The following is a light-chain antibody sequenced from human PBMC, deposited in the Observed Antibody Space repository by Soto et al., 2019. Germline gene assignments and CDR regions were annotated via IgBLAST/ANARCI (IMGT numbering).Light chain of an antibody. V-gene: IGKV3-15*01. CDR3: QRRHNLHLT. CDR2: GSS. J-gene: IGKJ2*01. Sequence: EIVMPQSPATLSLSPGERASLSCRASPSINSELAWYQQKPGQPPTLLIYGSSTRANDVPASFTGSESGSEFTLSNSGLPSEHCAVDYGQRRHNLHLTFGQGTSLEI. CDR1: PSINSE.